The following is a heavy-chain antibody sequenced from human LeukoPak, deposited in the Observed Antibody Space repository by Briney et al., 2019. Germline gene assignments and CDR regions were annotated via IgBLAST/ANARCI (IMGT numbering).Heavy chain of an antibody. D-gene: IGHD5-18*01. V-gene: IGHV4-39*01. CDR2: IYYSGST. J-gene: IGHJ4*02. Sequence: SETLSLTCTVSGGSISSSSYYWGWLRQPPGKGLEWIVSIYYSGSTYYNQSLKSRVTISIDTSKNQFSLKLSSVTAADTAVYYCAKSRGYNYGSWDQYFDYWGQGTLVTVSS. CDR3: AKSRGYNYGSWDQYFDY. CDR1: GGSISSSSYY.